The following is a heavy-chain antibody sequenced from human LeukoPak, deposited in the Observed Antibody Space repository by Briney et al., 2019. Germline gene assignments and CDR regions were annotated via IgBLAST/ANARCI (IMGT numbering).Heavy chain of an antibody. V-gene: IGHV4-61*02. D-gene: IGHD3-10*01. CDR2: IYTSGST. Sequence: PSQTLSLTCTVSGDSISSNSYYWSWIRQPAGKGLEWIGRIYTSGSTNYNPSLKSRVTISVDTSKNQFSLTLSSVTTADTAVYYCARGPRFGELLWHWFDPWGQGTLVTVSS. J-gene: IGHJ5*02. CDR1: GDSISSNSYY. CDR3: ARGPRFGELLWHWFDP.